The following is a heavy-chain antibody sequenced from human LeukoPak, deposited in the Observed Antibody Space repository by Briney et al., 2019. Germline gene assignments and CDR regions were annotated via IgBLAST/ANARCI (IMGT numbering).Heavy chain of an antibody. D-gene: IGHD4/OR15-4a*01. J-gene: IGHJ3*02. V-gene: IGHV3-23*01. CDR3: VKESGFMVAPNSAFDI. CDR2: LSGSGGST. Sequence: PGGSLRLSCAASGYTFTHYAMHWVRQSPTKGLEWVSGLSGSGGSTYYADSVRGRFTISRDNSKNTLYLQMSSLRAEDTAVYYCVKESGFMVAPNSAFDIWGQGTMVTVSS. CDR1: GYTFTHYA.